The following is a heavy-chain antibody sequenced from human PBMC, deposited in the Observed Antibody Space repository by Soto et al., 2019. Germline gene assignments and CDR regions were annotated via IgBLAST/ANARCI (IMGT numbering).Heavy chain of an antibody. Sequence: PSETLSLTCSVSGGPISSYCWNWIRQPPGKGLEWIGYVFYTGSTDYNPSLKSRVTMSIDTSRNQFSLKLTSVSAADTAVYYCARAFGSTMPSLVWGQGTMLTVSS. CDR1: GGPISSYC. V-gene: IGHV4-59*01. J-gene: IGHJ4*02. CDR3: ARAFGSTMPSLV. D-gene: IGHD2-2*01. CDR2: VFYTGST.